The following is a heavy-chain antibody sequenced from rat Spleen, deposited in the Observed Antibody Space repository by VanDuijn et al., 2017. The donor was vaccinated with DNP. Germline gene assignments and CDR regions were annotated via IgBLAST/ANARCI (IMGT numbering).Heavy chain of an antibody. J-gene: IGHJ4*01. CDR1: GFSLTGYS. V-gene: IGHV2-8*01. Sequence: QVQLTESGPGLVQPSETLSLTCTVSGFSLTGYSVYWVRQPSGKGLEWMGRMRYNGDTSYNSALKSRLSISRDTSKNQVFLKLNSLQIEDTATYYCARDLIIRDTTSAMDAWGQGTSVTVSS. CDR3: ARDLIIRDTTSAMDA. D-gene: IGHD4-3*01. CDR2: MRYNGDT.